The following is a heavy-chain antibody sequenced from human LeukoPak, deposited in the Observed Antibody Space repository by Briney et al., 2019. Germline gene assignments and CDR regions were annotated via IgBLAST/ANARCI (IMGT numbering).Heavy chain of an antibody. Sequence: GGSLRLSCAASGFTFSSYGMHWVRQAPGKGLEWVAVIWYDGSNKYYADSVKGRFTISRDNSKNTLYLQMNSLRAEDTAVYYCARGYKTDEKYYSDSSGYYYGGGDAFDIWGQGTMVTVSS. CDR3: ARGYKTDEKYYSDSSGYYYGGGDAFDI. CDR2: IWYDGSNK. D-gene: IGHD3-22*01. J-gene: IGHJ3*02. CDR1: GFTFSSYG. V-gene: IGHV3-33*01.